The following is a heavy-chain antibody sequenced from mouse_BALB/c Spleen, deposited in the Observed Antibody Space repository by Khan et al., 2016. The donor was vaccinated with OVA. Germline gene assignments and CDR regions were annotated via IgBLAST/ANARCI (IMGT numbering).Heavy chain of an antibody. CDR3: ARVGFNGTMDY. CDR2: INTYTGKP. D-gene: IGHD3-3*01. J-gene: IGHJ4*01. CDR1: GYTFTNYG. V-gene: IGHV9-3-1*01. Sequence: QIQLVQSGPEPKKPGETVKISCKASGYTFTNYGMNWMKQAPGKGLKWMGWINTYTGKPTYADDFKGRFAISLETSATTAYLQINNLKNADTATFFCARVGFNGTMDYWGQGTSVTVSS.